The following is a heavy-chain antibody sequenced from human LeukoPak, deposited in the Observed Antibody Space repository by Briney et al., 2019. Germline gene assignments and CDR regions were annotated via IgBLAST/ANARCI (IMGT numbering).Heavy chain of an antibody. Sequence: ASVKVSCKTSGGTFLSHTFSWVRQAPGKGLEWMGKITPVIETANYAQTLQGRVSIYADKSTTTVYMDLSGLRPDDTAVYYCARVNLRGSNYNWFDSWGQGTRVTVSS. V-gene: IGHV1-69*08. D-gene: IGHD3-10*01. CDR3: ARVNLRGSNYNWFDS. CDR2: ITPVIETA. CDR1: GGTFLSHT. J-gene: IGHJ5*01.